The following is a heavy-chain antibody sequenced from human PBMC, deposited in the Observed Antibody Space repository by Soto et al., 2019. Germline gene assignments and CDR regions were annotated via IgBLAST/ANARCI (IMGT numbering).Heavy chain of an antibody. Sequence: SETLSLTCTVSGGSISIYYWSWIRQPPGKGLEWIGYFYYSGSTYYNPSLKSRVTISVDTSKNQFSLKLSSVTAADTAVYYCARDPTPWGQGTLVTVSS. CDR1: GGSISIYY. V-gene: IGHV4-59*12. CDR3: ARDPTP. CDR2: FYYSGST. J-gene: IGHJ5*02.